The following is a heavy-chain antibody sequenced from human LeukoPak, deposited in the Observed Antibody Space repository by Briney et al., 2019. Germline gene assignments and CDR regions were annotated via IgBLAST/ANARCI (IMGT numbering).Heavy chain of an antibody. CDR2: MYSGGLV. Sequence: PGGSLRLSCAASGFTVSDHYMNWVRQAPGKGLEWVSVMYSGGLVYYADSVKDRFTISRDNSKNTLSLQMDSLRVDDTAVYYCASSLLATMGPLFYWGLGALVTVSS. J-gene: IGHJ4*02. CDR1: GFTVSDHY. CDR3: ASSLLATMGPLFY. D-gene: IGHD5-24*01. V-gene: IGHV3-53*01.